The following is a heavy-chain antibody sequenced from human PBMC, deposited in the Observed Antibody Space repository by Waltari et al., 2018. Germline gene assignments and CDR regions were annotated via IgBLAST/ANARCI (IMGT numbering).Heavy chain of an antibody. V-gene: IGHV1-69*19. D-gene: IGHD5-12*01. J-gene: IGHJ4*02. CDR2: IIPIFGTA. CDR3: ARGGYSGYDYPPDY. Sequence: QVQLVQSGAAVKKPGSAVKVPCNASGATFRSYPISTVRQAPGQGLEWMGGIIPIFGTANYAQKFQGRVTITADESTSTAYMELSSLRSEDTAVYYCARGGYSGYDYPPDYWGQGTLVTVSS. CDR1: GATFRSYP.